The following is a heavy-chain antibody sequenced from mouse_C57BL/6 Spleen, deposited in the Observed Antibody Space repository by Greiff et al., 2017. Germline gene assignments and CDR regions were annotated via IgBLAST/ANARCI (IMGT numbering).Heavy chain of an antibody. J-gene: IGHJ4*01. CDR3: AKRGEPSYAMDY. Sequence: VQLQQSGAELVKPGASVKISCKASGYAFSSYWMNWVKQRPGKGLEWIGQIYPGDGDTNYNGKFKGKATLTADKSSSTAYMQLSSLTSEDSAVYFCAKRGEPSYAMDYWGQGTSVTVSS. CDR1: GYAFSSYW. V-gene: IGHV1-80*01. CDR2: IYPGDGDT.